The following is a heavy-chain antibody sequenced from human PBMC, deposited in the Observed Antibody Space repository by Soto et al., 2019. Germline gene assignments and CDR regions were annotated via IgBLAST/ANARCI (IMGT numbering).Heavy chain of an antibody. V-gene: IGHV4-39*01. CDR3: ARHDTYGDYATGYYYGMDV. Sequence: QLQLQESGPGLVKPSETLSLTCTVSGGSISSSSYYWGWIRQPPGKGLEWIGSIYYSGSTYYNPSLKSRVTISVDTSKNPFSLKLSSVTAADTAVYYCARHDTYGDYATGYYYGMDVWGQGTTVTVSS. J-gene: IGHJ6*02. CDR2: IYYSGST. CDR1: GGSISSSSYY. D-gene: IGHD4-17*01.